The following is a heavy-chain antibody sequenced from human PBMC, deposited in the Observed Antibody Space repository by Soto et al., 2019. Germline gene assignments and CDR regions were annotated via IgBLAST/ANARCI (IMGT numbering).Heavy chain of an antibody. D-gene: IGHD3-22*01. CDR3: ARAPYYYDSSGYWAY. CDR2: ISSSSSYI. V-gene: IGHV3-21*01. J-gene: IGHJ4*01. Sequence: EVQLVESGGGLVKPGGSLRLSCAASGFTFSSYSMNWVRQAPGKGLEWVSSISSSSSYIYYADSVKGRFTISRDNAKNSLYLQMNSLRAEDTAVYYCARAPYYYDSSGYWAYWGHGTLVTVSS. CDR1: GFTFSSYS.